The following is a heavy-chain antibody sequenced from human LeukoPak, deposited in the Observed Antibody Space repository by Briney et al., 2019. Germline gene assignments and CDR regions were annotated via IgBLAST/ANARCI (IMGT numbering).Heavy chain of an antibody. D-gene: IGHD5-18*01. CDR3: ARDLGGYSLI. CDR2: IYYSGST. V-gene: IGHV4-39*02. J-gene: IGHJ3*02. CDR1: GGSISSSSYY. Sequence: KSSETLSLTCTVSGGSISSSSYYWGWIRQPPGKGLEWIGSIYYSGSTYYNPSLKSRVTISVDTSKNQFSLKLSSVTAADTAVYYCARDLGGYSLIWGQGTMVTVSS.